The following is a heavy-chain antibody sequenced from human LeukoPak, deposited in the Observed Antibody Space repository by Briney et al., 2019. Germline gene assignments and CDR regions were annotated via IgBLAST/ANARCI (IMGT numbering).Heavy chain of an antibody. Sequence: PSETRSLTCTVSGGSISSYYWSWIRQPPGKGLEWIGYIYYSGSTNYNPSLKSRVTISVDTSKNQFSLKLSSVTAADTAVYYCARDPWGIAVAGTGFDLWGRGTLVTVSS. J-gene: IGHJ2*01. V-gene: IGHV4-59*01. CDR3: ARDPWGIAVAGTGFDL. CDR1: GGSISSYY. D-gene: IGHD6-19*01. CDR2: IYYSGST.